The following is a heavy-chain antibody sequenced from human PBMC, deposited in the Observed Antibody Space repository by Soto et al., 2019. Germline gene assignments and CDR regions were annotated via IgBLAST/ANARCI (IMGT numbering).Heavy chain of an antibody. J-gene: IGHJ6*02. Sequence: SETLSLTCTVSGGSVSGGTYYWSCILEPPGKGLEWIGYIYYSGSTIYNPSLKSLVTISVDTSKNQFSLKLSSVTGADTAVSYCARDVVVAARGRDYYYGMDVWGQGTTVTSP. D-gene: IGHD2-15*01. CDR3: ARDVVVAARGRDYYYGMDV. V-gene: IGHV4-61*01. CDR1: GGSVSGGTYY. CDR2: IYYSGST.